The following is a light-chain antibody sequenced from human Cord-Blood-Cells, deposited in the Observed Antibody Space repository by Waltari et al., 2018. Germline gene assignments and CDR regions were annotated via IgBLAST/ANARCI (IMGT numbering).Light chain of an antibody. J-gene: IGLJ1*01. CDR2: EVS. Sequence: QSALTQPASVSGSPGQSITISCTGTNSDVGSYNLVSWYQQHPGKAPKLMIYEVSKRPSVASNRFSGSKSGNTASLTIAVLHAEDEADYYCCSYAGSSTYVFGTGTKVTVL. V-gene: IGLV2-23*02. CDR3: CSYAGSSTYV. CDR1: NSDVGSYNL.